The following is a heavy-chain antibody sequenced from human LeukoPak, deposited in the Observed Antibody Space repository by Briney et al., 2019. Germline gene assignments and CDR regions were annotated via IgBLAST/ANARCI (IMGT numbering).Heavy chain of an antibody. D-gene: IGHD7-27*01. V-gene: IGHV1-2*02. CDR3: ARTLTGDRDFTFDY. J-gene: IGHJ4*02. CDR1: GYTFTGYY. Sequence: ASVKVSCKASGYTFTGYYMHWVRQAPGQGLEWMGWINPNSGGTNYAQKFQGRVTMTRDTSISTAYMELSRLRSDDTAVYYCARTLTGDRDFTFDYWGQGTLVTVSS. CDR2: INPNSGGT.